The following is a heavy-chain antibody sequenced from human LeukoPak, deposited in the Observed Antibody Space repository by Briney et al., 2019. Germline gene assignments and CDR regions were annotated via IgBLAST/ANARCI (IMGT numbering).Heavy chain of an antibody. CDR1: GFTFGGYW. V-gene: IGHV3-7*01. J-gene: IGHJ6*04. D-gene: IGHD3-10*01. Sequence: GGSLRLSCAASGFTFGGYWMSWLRQAPGKGLEWVANIKQDGGEKYVDSVKGRFTISRDNAKNSLYLQMNSLRAEDTAVYYCARDRGFGQADVWGKGTTVTVSS. CDR2: IKQDGGEK. CDR3: ARDRGFGQADV.